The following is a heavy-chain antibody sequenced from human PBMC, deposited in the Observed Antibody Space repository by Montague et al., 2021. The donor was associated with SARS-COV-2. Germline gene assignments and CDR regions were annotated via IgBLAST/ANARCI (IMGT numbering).Heavy chain of an antibody. CDR2: IFHSGTT. CDR1: GFTFSSYAMH. CDR3: ASFMIQAVPNY. J-gene: IGHJ4*02. V-gene: IGHV4-31*02. Sequence: LRLSCAASGFTFSSYAMHWVRQAPGKGLEWIWYIFHSGTTYYSPSLESRVTMSVDTSENQFSLKLASVTAADTAVYYCASFMIQAVPNYWGQGTLVTVSS. D-gene: IGHD3-16*01.